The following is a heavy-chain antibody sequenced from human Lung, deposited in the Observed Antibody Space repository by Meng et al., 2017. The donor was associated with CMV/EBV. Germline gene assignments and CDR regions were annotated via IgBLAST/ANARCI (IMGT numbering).Heavy chain of an antibody. V-gene: IGHV4-39*01. J-gene: IGHJ6*02. CDR1: GGXISSSSYY. D-gene: IGHD3-16*01. Sequence: SXTXSLXCTVSGGXISSSSYYWGWIRQPPGKGLEWIGSIYYSGSTYYNPSLKSRVTISVDTSKSQFSLKLSSVTAADTAVYYCARHFGEWQQPYYYYYGMDVWXQGTXVTVSS. CDR2: IYYSGST. CDR3: ARHFGEWQQPYYYYYGMDV.